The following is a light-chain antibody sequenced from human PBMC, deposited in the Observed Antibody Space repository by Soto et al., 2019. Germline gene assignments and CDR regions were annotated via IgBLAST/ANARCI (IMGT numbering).Light chain of an antibody. CDR1: SSDVGRYDR. CDR2: EVT. Sequence: QSVLTQPPSVSGSPGQSITISCTGTSSDVGRYDRVSWYQQPPGTAPKLIIYEVTNRPSGVPARFSGSKSGNTASLTISRQQAEDDADYCCSSYTSTSRYVFGDGTKVTVL. CDR3: SSYTSTSRYV. V-gene: IGLV2-18*02. J-gene: IGLJ1*01.